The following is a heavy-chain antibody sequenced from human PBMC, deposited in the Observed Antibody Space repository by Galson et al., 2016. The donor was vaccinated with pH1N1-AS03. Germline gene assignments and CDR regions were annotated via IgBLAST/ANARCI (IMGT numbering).Heavy chain of an antibody. CDR1: GGTITAFS. Sequence: SVKVSCKASGGTITAFSFSWVRQAPGQGLEWLGGIIPMSGTTVYTQSFRDRVTITADKSATTVFMEMRSLKSEDTAVYYCATELLSHYGLDVWGQGTTVTVSS. D-gene: IGHD1-14*01. V-gene: IGHV1-69*06. J-gene: IGHJ6*02. CDR2: IIPMSGTT. CDR3: ATELLSHYGLDV.